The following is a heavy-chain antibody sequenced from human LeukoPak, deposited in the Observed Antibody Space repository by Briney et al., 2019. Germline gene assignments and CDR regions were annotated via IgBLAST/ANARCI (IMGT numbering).Heavy chain of an antibody. D-gene: IGHD3-10*01. J-gene: IGHJ5*01. V-gene: IGHV3-48*04. CDR2: ITSGGGSL. CDR1: GFTFGSYW. CDR3: ARDMVRGVKDAFDS. Sequence: PGGSLRLSCAASGFTFGSYWMHWVRQAPGKGLEWVAYITSGGGSLHYADSVQGRFTISRDNAKNSLFLQMNSLRAEDTAVYYCARDMVRGVKDAFDSWGQGTLVTVSS.